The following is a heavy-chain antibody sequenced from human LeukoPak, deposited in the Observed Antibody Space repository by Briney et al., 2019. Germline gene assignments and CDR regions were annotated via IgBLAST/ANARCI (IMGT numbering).Heavy chain of an antibody. CDR2: ISYDGSNK. D-gene: IGHD1-26*01. CDR3: ARAGAYSGSYSFDY. CDR1: GFTFISYA. V-gene: IGHV3-30-3*01. Sequence: GGSLRLSCAASGFTFISYAMHWVRQAPGKGLEWVAVISYDGSNKYYADSVKGRFTISRDNSKNTLYLQMNSLRAEDTAVYYCARAGAYSGSYSFDYWGQGTLVTVSS. J-gene: IGHJ4*02.